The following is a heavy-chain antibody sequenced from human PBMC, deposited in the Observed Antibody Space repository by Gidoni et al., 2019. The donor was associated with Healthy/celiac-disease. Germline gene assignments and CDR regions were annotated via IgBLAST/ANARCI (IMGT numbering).Heavy chain of an antibody. Sequence: APGSTFSSYAMSWVRQAPGKGLEWVSAISGSGGSTYYADSVKGRFTISRDNSKNTLYLQMNSLRAEDTAVYYCAKDRAAAGRLDFDYWGQGTLVTVSS. CDR2: ISGSGGST. CDR3: AKDRAAAGRLDFDY. D-gene: IGHD6-13*01. CDR1: GSTFSSYA. V-gene: IGHV3-23*01. J-gene: IGHJ4*02.